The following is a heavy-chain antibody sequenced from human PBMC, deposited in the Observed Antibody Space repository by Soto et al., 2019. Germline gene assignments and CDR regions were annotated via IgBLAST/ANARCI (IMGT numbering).Heavy chain of an antibody. V-gene: IGHV1-18*01. D-gene: IGHD4-17*01. J-gene: IGHJ4*02. Sequence: ASVTVSCKASVYTFTSYGIIWVRQAPGQGLEWMGWISAYNGNTNYAQKLQGRVTMTTDTSTSTAYMELRSLRSDDTVVYYCARGLTDYGDYHFDYWGQGTLVTVSS. CDR3: ARGLTDYGDYHFDY. CDR1: VYTFTSYG. CDR2: ISAYNGNT.